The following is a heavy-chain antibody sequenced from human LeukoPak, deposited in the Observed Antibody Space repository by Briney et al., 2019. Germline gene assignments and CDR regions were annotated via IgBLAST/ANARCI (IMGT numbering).Heavy chain of an antibody. CDR2: INPNSGGA. J-gene: IGHJ4*02. CDR1: GYTFTGYY. Sequence: ASVTVSCTASGYTFTGYYMHWVRQAPGQGLEWMGWINPNSGGANYAQKFQGRVTMTRDTSISTAYMELSRLRSDDTAVYYCASPRSGYRYTFDYWGQGALVTVSS. CDR3: ASPRSGYRYTFDY. V-gene: IGHV1-2*02. D-gene: IGHD3-22*01.